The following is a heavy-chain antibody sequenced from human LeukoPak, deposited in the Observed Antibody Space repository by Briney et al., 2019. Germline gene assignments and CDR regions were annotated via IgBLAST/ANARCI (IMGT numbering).Heavy chain of an antibody. D-gene: IGHD1-26*01. V-gene: IGHV4-39*01. J-gene: IGHJ5*02. Sequence: SESLSLTCTVSGGSISSSSYYWGWIRQPPGKGLEWIGSIYYSGSTYYNPSLKSRVTISVDTSKNQFSLKLSSVTAADTAVYYCARLEQWVDPWGQGTLVTVSS. CDR3: ARLEQWVDP. CDR2: IYYSGST. CDR1: GGSISSSSYY.